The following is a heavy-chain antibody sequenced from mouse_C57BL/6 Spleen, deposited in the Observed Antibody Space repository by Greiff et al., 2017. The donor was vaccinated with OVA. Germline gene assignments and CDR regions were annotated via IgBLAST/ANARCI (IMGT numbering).Heavy chain of an antibody. CDR1: GYTFTSYW. V-gene: IGHV1-69*01. CDR2: IDPSDSYT. Sequence: QVKLQQPGAELVMPGASVKLSCKASGYTFTSYWMHWVKQRPGQGLEWIGEIDPSDSYTNYNQKFKGKSTLTVDKSSSTAYMQLSSLTSEDSAVYYCARGSSLAYWGQGTLVTVSA. J-gene: IGHJ3*01. D-gene: IGHD1-1*01. CDR3: ARGSSLAY.